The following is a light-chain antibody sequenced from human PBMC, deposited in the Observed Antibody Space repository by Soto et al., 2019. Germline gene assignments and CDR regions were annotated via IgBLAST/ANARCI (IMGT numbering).Light chain of an antibody. Sequence: DIVMTQSPDSLAVSLGERATINCKSSQSVLYSSNNKNYLAWYQQKPGQPPKLLIYWASTWESGVPDRFSGSGSGTDFTLTISSLQAEDVAVYYCQHGAVGQGTKLEIK. CDR3: QHGA. CDR1: QSVLYSSNNKNY. V-gene: IGKV4-1*01. CDR2: WAS. J-gene: IGKJ2*01.